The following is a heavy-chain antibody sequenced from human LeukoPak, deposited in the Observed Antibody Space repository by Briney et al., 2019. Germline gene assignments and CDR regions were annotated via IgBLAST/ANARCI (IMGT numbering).Heavy chain of an antibody. D-gene: IGHD3-22*01. CDR2: ISWNSGSI. V-gene: IGHV3-9*01. Sequence: PGGSLRLSCAASGFTFDDYAMHWVRQAPGKGLEWVSGISWNSGSIDFADSVKGRFTISRDNAKNSLYLQMNSLRADDTAVYYCAKDGSSYYYIYYWGQGTLVTVSS. CDR3: AKDGSSYYYIYY. J-gene: IGHJ4*02. CDR1: GFTFDDYA.